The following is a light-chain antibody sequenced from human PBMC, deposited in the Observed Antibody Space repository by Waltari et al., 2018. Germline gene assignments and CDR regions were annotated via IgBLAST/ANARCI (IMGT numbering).Light chain of an antibody. Sequence: QSVLTQPPSVSGAPGQRVTISCTGSSSNIGAGYDVHWYQQLPGTAPKLLIYGNSNRPSGVPDRXSXSKXXTSASLXITXXXAEDXXXYXCQSYXXXLXGLXVFXTGXKVX. J-gene: IGLJ1*01. CDR3: QSYXXXLXGLXV. CDR2: GNS. CDR1: SSNIGAGYD. V-gene: IGLV1-40*01.